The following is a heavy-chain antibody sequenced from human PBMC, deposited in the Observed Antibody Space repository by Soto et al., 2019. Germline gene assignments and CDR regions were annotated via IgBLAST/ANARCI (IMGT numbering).Heavy chain of an antibody. Sequence: GASVKVSCKASGYSVSDYFIQWVRQAPGQGLEWVAWINPKSAATNYAKKFQGRVSLTWDTSISTAYLQWSSLKASDTGMYYCARYPTLTDYFFHGMDVWGQGTTVTVSS. CDR1: GYSVSDYF. V-gene: IGHV1-2*02. CDR3: ARYPTLTDYFFHGMDV. D-gene: IGHD4-17*01. J-gene: IGHJ6*02. CDR2: INPKSAAT.